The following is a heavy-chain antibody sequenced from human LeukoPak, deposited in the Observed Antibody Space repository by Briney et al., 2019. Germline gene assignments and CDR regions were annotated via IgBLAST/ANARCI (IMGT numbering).Heavy chain of an antibody. D-gene: IGHD6-19*01. J-gene: IGHJ4*02. Sequence: GGSLRLSCAASGFTFSSYSMNWVRQAPGKGLEWVSSISSSSSYIYYADSVKGRFTISRDNAKNSLYLQMNSLRAEDTAVYYCARGRIAVAGAPFDYWGQGTLVTVSS. V-gene: IGHV3-21*01. CDR3: ARGRIAVAGAPFDY. CDR1: GFTFSSYS. CDR2: ISSSSSYI.